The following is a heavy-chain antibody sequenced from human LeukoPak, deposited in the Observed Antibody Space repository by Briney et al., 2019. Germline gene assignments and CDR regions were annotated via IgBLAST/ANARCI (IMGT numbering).Heavy chain of an antibody. CDR2: IYYSGGT. J-gene: IGHJ4*02. Sequence: SETLSLTRTVSGGSISSSSYYWGWIRQPPGKGLEWIGSIYYSGGTYYNPSLKSRVTISVDTSKNQFSLKLSSVTAADTAVYYCAREMATGTTAFDYWGQGTLVTASS. V-gene: IGHV4-39*07. CDR3: AREMATGTTAFDY. D-gene: IGHD1-1*01. CDR1: GGSISSSSYY.